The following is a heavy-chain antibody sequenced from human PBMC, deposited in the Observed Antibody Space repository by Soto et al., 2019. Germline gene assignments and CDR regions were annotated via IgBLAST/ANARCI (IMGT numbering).Heavy chain of an antibody. CDR2: IGPASGDT. D-gene: IGHD3-10*01. CDR1: GYTFTGHY. V-gene: IGHV1-2*02. Sequence: ASVKVSCKASGYTFTGHYIHWVRQAPGQGPEWMGEIGPASGDTRYAQKFQGRVTMTRDTSITTVYMELNNLSPDDTAVYYCGRGRSGQLVVFYWGEGTPVTVSS. J-gene: IGHJ4*02. CDR3: GRGRSGQLVVFY.